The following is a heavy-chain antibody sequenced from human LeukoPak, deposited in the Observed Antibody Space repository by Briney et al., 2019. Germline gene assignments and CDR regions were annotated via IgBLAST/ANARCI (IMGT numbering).Heavy chain of an antibody. CDR2: IIPILGTA. J-gene: IGHJ4*02. D-gene: IGHD2-15*01. CDR3: ARDPLYCSGGSCYPKYYFDY. CDR1: GGTFSSYA. Sequence: GASVKASCKASGGTFSSYAISWVRQAPGQGLEWMGRIIPILGTANYAQKFQGRVTITADKSTSTAYMELSSLRSEDTAVYYCARDPLYCSGGSCYPKYYFDYWGQGTLVTVSS. V-gene: IGHV1-69*04.